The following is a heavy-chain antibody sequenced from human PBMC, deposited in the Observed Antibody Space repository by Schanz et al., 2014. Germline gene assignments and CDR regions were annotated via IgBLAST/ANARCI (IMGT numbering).Heavy chain of an antibody. V-gene: IGHV1-2*02. CDR2: INPNGSET. J-gene: IGHJ4*02. Sequence: QVQLVQSGPAVKKPGASMKVSCLASGYSFTEYFLHWVRQAPGQGLEWLGWINPNGSETNYEQKVKGRVTITSDTSNSTPFMELSGLTSDDTATYFCARARYTGYDCSGYWGQGTLLIVSS. D-gene: IGHD5-12*01. CDR3: ARARYTGYDCSGY. CDR1: GYSFTEYF.